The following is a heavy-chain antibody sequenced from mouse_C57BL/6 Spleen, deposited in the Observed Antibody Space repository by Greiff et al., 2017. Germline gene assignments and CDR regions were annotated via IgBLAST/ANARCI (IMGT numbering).Heavy chain of an antibody. CDR3: TRRSLYDGYYRDWYFDV. Sequence: DVKLQESGTVLARPGASVKMSCKTSGYTFTSYWMHWVKQRPGQGLEWIGAIYPGNSDTSYNQKFKGKAKLTAVTSASTAYMELSSLTNEDSAVYYCTRRSLYDGYYRDWYFDVWGTGTTVTVSS. CDR2: IYPGNSDT. J-gene: IGHJ1*03. CDR1: GYTFTSYW. V-gene: IGHV1-5*01. D-gene: IGHD2-3*01.